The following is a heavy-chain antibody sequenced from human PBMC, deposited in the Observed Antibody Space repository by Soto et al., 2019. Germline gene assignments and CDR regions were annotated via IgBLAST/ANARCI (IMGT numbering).Heavy chain of an antibody. CDR1: GGSISGGGYS. Sequence: QLQLQESGSGLVKPSQTLSLTCAVSGGSISGGGYSWSWVRQPPGKGLEGSGYIYHSGSAYYTPSLKSRVTISVDRSKNQFSLKLSSVTAADTAVYYCARGQVVAAQHWGQGTLVTVSS. J-gene: IGHJ4*02. CDR2: IYHSGSA. D-gene: IGHD2-15*01. CDR3: ARGQVVAAQH. V-gene: IGHV4-30-2*01.